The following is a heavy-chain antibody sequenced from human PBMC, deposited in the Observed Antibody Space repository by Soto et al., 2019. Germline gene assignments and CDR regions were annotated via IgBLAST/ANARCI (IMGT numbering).Heavy chain of an antibody. CDR1: GFTFYTYA. V-gene: IGHV3-30*04. Sequence: AGGFLRLSCAVSGFTFYTYAMHWVRQAPGKGLQWVALISFDGRNKYYADYVKGRFTISRDNSKNTLHLQMNSLRPEDTALYYCARVSLPTVMSYFFDSWGQGTLVTVSS. CDR3: ARVSLPTVMSYFFDS. D-gene: IGHD4-17*01. J-gene: IGHJ4*02. CDR2: ISFDGRNK.